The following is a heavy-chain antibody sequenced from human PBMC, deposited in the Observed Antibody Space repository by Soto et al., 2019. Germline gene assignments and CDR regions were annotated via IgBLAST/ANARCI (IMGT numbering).Heavy chain of an antibody. CDR2: ISGSGGST. D-gene: IGHD4-17*01. V-gene: IGHV3-23*01. J-gene: IGHJ6*03. Sequence: GSLRLSCAASGFTFSSYAMSWVRQAPGKGLEWVSAISGSGGSTYYADSVKGRFTISRDNSKNTLYLQMNSLRAEDTAVYYCAKVGDLTGYYYYYMDVWGKGTTVTVSS. CDR1: GFTFSSYA. CDR3: AKVGDLTGYYYYYMDV.